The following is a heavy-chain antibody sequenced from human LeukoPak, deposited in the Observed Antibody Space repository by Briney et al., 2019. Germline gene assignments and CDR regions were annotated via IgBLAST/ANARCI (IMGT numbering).Heavy chain of an antibody. J-gene: IGHJ4*02. CDR1: GFTFSSYS. Sequence: GGSLRLSCAASGFTFSSYSMNWVRQAPGKGLEWVSSISSSSSYIYYADSVKGRFTISRDNAKNSLYLQMNSLRAEDTAVYYCASPLSVYDSRNYYFDYWGQGTLVTVSS. CDR3: ASPLSVYDSRNYYFDY. D-gene: IGHD3-22*01. V-gene: IGHV3-21*01. CDR2: ISSSSSYI.